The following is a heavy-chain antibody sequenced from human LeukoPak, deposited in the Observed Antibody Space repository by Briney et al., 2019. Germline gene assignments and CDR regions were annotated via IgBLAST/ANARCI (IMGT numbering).Heavy chain of an antibody. CDR1: GYTFTEYY. D-gene: IGHD6-25*01. Sequence: ASVKVSCKASGYTFTEYYMHWVRQAPGQGLEWMGWINPNSGATNYAQKFQGRVTMTRDTSISTAYMELSRLRSDDTAVYYCARGLQDSSGEVWYIDYWGQGTLVTVSS. CDR2: INPNSGAT. CDR3: ARGLQDSSGEVWYIDY. J-gene: IGHJ4*02. V-gene: IGHV1-2*02.